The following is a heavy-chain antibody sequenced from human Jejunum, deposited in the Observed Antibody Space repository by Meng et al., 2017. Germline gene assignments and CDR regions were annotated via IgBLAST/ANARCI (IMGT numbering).Heavy chain of an antibody. V-gene: IGHV1-69*01. CDR3: AKSITASYNWFDP. CDR2: IIPLYGTT. CDR1: GGIFSTFA. Sequence: QVELVQSGAEVKKPGSSVKVSCKPSGGIFSTFAFNWVRQAPGQGLEWMGVIIPLYGTTKYAQQFQGRVTITADESTTTVYMEVGSLTSEDTAVYYCAKSITASYNWFDPWGQGALVTVSS. D-gene: IGHD1-14*01. J-gene: IGHJ5*02.